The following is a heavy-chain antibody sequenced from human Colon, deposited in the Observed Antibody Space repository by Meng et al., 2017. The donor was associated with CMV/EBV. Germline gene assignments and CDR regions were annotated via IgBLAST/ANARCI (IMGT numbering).Heavy chain of an antibody. CDR3: ARLDFWSGYYWDL. J-gene: IGHJ5*02. D-gene: IGHD3-3*01. Sequence: ESLKISCAASGLTVNSNYMSWVRQAPGKGLEWVSVIYSGGSTYYADSVKGRFTVSRDDSKNTLYLQLKSLRVEDTAMYYCARLDFWSGYYWDLWGQGTLVTVSS. V-gene: IGHV3-66*02. CDR2: IYSGGST. CDR1: GLTVNSNY.